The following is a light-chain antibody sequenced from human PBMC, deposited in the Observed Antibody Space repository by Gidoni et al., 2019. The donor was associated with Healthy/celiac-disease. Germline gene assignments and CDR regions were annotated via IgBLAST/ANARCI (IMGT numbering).Light chain of an antibody. CDR2: LGS. J-gene: IGKJ2*01. V-gene: IGKV2-28*01. Sequence: DIVMTQSPPSLPVTPGEPASISCRSSQSLLHSNGYNYLDWYLQKPGQSPQLLIYLGSNRASGVPDRFSGGGAGTDFTLKISRVEAEDVGVYYCMQALQTPYTFGQGTKLEIK. CDR1: QSLLHSNGYNY. CDR3: MQALQTPYT.